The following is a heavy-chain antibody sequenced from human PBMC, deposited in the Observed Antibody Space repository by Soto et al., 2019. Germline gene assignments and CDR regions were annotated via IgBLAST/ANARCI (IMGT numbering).Heavy chain of an antibody. J-gene: IGHJ4*02. D-gene: IGHD6-19*01. V-gene: IGHV1-3*01. CDR3: ARAFLPLAVAGTGIDY. CDR2: INAGNGNT. CDR1: GYTFTSYA. Sequence: QVQLVQSGAEVKKPGASVKVSCKASGYTFTSYAMHWVRQAPGQRLEWMGWINAGNGNTKYSQKFQGRVTITRDTSASKAYMELSSLRADDTAVYYCARAFLPLAVAGTGIDYWGQGTLVTVSS.